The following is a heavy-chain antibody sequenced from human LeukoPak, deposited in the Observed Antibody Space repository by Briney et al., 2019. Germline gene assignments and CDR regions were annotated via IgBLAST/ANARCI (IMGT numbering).Heavy chain of an antibody. CDR2: IYYSGST. Sequence: PGETLSLTCTASGFSISSYYWSWIRQAPGKGLEWIGYIYYSGSTNYTPSLKSRVTISVDTSKNTFSLQLSSVTAADTAVYYCARGSGSRVKHWFDPWGQGTLVTVSS. D-gene: IGHD2-8*01. J-gene: IGHJ5*02. V-gene: IGHV4-59*01. CDR1: GFSISSYY. CDR3: ARGSGSRVKHWFDP.